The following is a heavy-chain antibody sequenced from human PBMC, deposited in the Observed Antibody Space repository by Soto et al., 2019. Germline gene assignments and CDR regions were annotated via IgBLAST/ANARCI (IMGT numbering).Heavy chain of an antibody. Sequence: QVQLVESGGGVVQPGRSLRLSCAASGFTFSSYAMHWVRQAPGKGLEWVAVISYDGSNKYYADSVKGRFTISRDNSKNTLYLQINSLRAEDTAVYYCARGRDDYNDNYYYYGMDVWGQGTTVTVSS. CDR2: ISYDGSNK. D-gene: IGHD4-4*01. V-gene: IGHV3-30-3*01. J-gene: IGHJ6*02. CDR1: GFTFSSYA. CDR3: ARGRDDYNDNYYYYGMDV.